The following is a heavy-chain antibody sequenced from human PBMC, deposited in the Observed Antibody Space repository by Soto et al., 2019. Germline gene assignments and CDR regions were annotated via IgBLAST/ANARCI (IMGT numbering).Heavy chain of an antibody. V-gene: IGHV1-46*03. CDR1: GNTFSNYY. CDR2: INPRGGHT. J-gene: IGHJ4*02. CDR3: ARGGHVVVVTAAFDY. Sequence: QVQLVQSGAEVKKPGASVKVSCKASGNTFSNYYIHWVRQAPGQGLEWMGKINPRGGHTTYAQKFRGRVTTTSDTYTSRLYMERTSLRFADTAVYYCARGGHVVVVTAAFDYWGQGTLVTVSS. D-gene: IGHD2-21*02.